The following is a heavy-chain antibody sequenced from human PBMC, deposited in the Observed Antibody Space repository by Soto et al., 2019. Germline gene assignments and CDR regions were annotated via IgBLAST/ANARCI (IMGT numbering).Heavy chain of an antibody. CDR3: AIDPKGCTIGSHCLDNWFDP. J-gene: IGHJ5*02. V-gene: IGHV3-30*03. CDR2: ISFDGSRE. Sequence: QVQLVESGGGVVQPGRSLRLSCAASGFTFSNYGMHWVRQTPGKGLEWVAVISFDGSREFYTDSVKGRFTISRDNSKNTLYLQMNSLKTEDTAMYYCAIDPKGCTIGSHCLDNWFDPLGQGTLVTVSS. D-gene: IGHD2-8*01. CDR1: GFTFSNYG.